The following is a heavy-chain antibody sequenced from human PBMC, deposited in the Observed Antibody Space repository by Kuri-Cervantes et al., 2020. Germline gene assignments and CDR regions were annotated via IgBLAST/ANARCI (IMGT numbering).Heavy chain of an antibody. CDR1: GFSFSSYS. CDR2: ISGTANTK. CDR3: ARAPTYYYDSSGYSL. V-gene: IGHV3-48*01. J-gene: IGHJ4*02. D-gene: IGHD3-22*01. Sequence: GESLKISCVASGFSFSSYSMNWVRQAPGKGLEWLSYISGTANTKFYADSVKGRFTVSRDNGDKSLYLQMNSLRAEDTAVYYCARAPTYYYDSSGYSLWGQGTLVTVSS.